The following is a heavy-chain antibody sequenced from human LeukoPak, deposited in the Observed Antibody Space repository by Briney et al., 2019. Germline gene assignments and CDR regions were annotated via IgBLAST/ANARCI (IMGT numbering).Heavy chain of an antibody. CDR1: GGSISSYY. CDR3: ARLAERGFDY. Sequence: SETLSLTCTVSGGSISSYYWSWIRQPPGKGLEWIGYIYYSGSTNYNPSLKSRVTISVDTSKNQFSLKLSSVTAADTAVYYCARLAERGFDYWGQGTLVTVPS. J-gene: IGHJ4*02. V-gene: IGHV4-59*01. CDR2: IYYSGST. D-gene: IGHD5-24*01.